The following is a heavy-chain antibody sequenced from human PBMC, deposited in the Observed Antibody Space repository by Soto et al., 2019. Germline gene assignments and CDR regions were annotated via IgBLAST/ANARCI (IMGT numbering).Heavy chain of an antibody. J-gene: IGHJ3*02. Sequence: NPSETLSLTCAVYGGSFSGYYWSWIRQPPGKGLEWIGEINHSGSTNYNPSLKSRVTISVDTAKNQFSLKLSSVTAADTAVYYCARGFGSQYYDYIWGSYRPRQLGLDAFDIWGQGTMVTVSS. D-gene: IGHD3-16*02. CDR2: INHSGST. CDR3: ARGFGSQYYDYIWGSYRPRQLGLDAFDI. CDR1: GGSFSGYY. V-gene: IGHV4-34*01.